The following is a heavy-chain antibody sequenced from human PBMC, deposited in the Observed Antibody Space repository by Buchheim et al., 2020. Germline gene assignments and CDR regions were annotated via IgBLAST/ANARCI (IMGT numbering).Heavy chain of an antibody. V-gene: IGHV1-46*03. Sequence: QVQLVQSGAEVRKPGASVKVSCKASGYTFSNYYIHWVRQAPGQGLEWMGIINPSGGSTSYPQKFQGRVTMTRDTSTTTVYMELSSLRSEDTAVYDCAISRFSGGYRFDSWGQGTL. CDR2: INPSGGST. CDR1: GYTFSNYY. CDR3: AISRFSGGYRFDS. D-gene: IGHD1-26*01. J-gene: IGHJ4*02.